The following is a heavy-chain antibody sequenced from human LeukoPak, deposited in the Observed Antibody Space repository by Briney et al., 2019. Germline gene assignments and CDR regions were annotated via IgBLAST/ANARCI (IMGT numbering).Heavy chain of an antibody. CDR2: ISWNSGSI. CDR3: AKGSYDSSGYYGVFDY. Sequence: GRSLRVSCAASGFTFDDYAMHWVRQARGKGLEWVSGISWNSGSIGHADSVKGRFTISRDNAKNSLYLQMNSLRAEDTALYYCAKGSYDSSGYYGVFDYWGQGTLVTVSS. J-gene: IGHJ4*02. D-gene: IGHD3-22*01. CDR1: GFTFDDYA. V-gene: IGHV3-9*01.